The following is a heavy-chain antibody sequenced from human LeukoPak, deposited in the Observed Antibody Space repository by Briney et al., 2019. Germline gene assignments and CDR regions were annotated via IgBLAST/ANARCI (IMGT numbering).Heavy chain of an antibody. CDR3: ARGGGLDV. V-gene: IGHV3-7*03. CDR2: INHNGNVN. Sequence: GGSLRLSCAASGFTFSSYWMNWARQAPGKGLEWVACINHNGNVNYYVDSVKGRFTISRDNTKNSLYLQMSNLRAEDTAVYFCARGGGLDVWGQGATVTVSS. CDR1: GFTFSSYW. D-gene: IGHD3-16*01. J-gene: IGHJ6*02.